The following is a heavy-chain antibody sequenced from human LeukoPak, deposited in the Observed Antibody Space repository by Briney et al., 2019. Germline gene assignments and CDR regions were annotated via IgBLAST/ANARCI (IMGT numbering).Heavy chain of an antibody. D-gene: IGHD2-15*01. V-gene: IGHV3-23*01. Sequence: PGGSLRLSCAASGFTFSSYAMSWVRQAPGKGLEWVSAISGSGGSTYYADSVKGRFTISRDNSKNTLYLQMNSLRAEDTAVYYCAKDRTSVVVVAATGYWGQGTLVTVSS. CDR2: ISGSGGST. CDR1: GFTFSSYA. CDR3: AKDRTSVVVVAATGY. J-gene: IGHJ4*02.